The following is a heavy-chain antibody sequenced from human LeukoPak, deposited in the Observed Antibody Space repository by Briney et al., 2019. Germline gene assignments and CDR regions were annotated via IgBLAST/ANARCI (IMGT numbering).Heavy chain of an antibody. Sequence: GGSLRLSCAASGFTFSSYGMHWVRQAPGKGLEWVAVISYDGSNKYYADSVKGRFTISRDNSKNTLYLQINSLRAEDTAVYYCAKALYGDGLNFDYWGQGTLVTVSS. J-gene: IGHJ4*02. CDR2: ISYDGSNK. D-gene: IGHD4-17*01. CDR3: AKALYGDGLNFDY. V-gene: IGHV3-30*18. CDR1: GFTFSSYG.